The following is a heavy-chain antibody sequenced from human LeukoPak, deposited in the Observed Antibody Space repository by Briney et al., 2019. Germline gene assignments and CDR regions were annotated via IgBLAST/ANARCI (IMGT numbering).Heavy chain of an antibody. CDR2: IYYTGSP. V-gene: IGHV4-28*01. J-gene: IGHJ4*02. Sequence: PSETLSLTCAGSGYSISNSDWWGWIRQPPGRGLEWLGYIYYTGSPNYNPSLKSRLTMSIDTSKNQFSLNLSSVTAADTAVYYCASGPWGVRGVKNPPYWGQGTLVTVSS. CDR3: ASGPWGVRGVKNPPY. CDR1: GYSISNSDW. D-gene: IGHD3-10*01.